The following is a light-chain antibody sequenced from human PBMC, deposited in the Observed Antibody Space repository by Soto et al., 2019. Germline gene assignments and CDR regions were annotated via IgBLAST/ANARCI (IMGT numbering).Light chain of an antibody. CDR2: DAS. Sequence: LIQSPATLSLSPGERATLSCRASQSVTRSLAWYQQKPGQAPRLLIYDASTRATDIPARFRGSGSGTDFTLTISSLEPEDFAVYYCQQRSNWPLTFGGGTKVDIK. CDR3: QQRSNWPLT. V-gene: IGKV3-11*01. J-gene: IGKJ4*01. CDR1: QSVTRS.